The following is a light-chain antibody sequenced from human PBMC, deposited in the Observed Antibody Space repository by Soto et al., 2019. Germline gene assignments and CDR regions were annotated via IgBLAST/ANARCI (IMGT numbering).Light chain of an antibody. CDR1: QSISSW. CDR3: QHYNSYSEA. J-gene: IGKJ1*01. V-gene: IGKV1-5*03. CDR2: KAS. Sequence: IQMPQSPSTLSASVVDRFTITCLASQSISSWLAWYKQKPGKDHKLLIYKASSLESGVPSRFSGSGSGTEFNLTISSLQPDELATYDCQHYNSYSEAFGQGTKVDIK.